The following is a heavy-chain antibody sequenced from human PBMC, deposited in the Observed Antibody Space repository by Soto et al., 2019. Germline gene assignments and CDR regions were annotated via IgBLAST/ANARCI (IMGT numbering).Heavy chain of an antibody. CDR2: ISWNSDNI. J-gene: IGHJ4*02. V-gene: IGHV3-9*01. CDR3: SGSFLRGDY. CDR1: GITFDDYA. D-gene: IGHD3-10*01. Sequence: PGGSLRLSCAASGITFDDYAMHWVRQAPGKGLEWVSGISWNSDNIGYADSVKGRFTISRDNAKNSLYLQMNSLRAEDTALYYCSGSFLRGDYWGQGTLVTVSS.